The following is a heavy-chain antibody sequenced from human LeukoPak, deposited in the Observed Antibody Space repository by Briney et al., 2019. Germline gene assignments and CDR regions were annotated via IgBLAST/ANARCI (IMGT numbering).Heavy chain of an antibody. CDR2: ISYDGSNK. Sequence: GGSLRLSCAPSGFTFSNYGIHWVRQAPGKGLEWVAVISYDGSNKYYADSVKGRFTISRDNSKNTLYLQMNSLRAEDTAVYYCARGVYYMDVWGKGTTVTVSS. J-gene: IGHJ6*03. V-gene: IGHV3-30*03. CDR3: ARGVYYMDV. CDR1: GFTFSNYG.